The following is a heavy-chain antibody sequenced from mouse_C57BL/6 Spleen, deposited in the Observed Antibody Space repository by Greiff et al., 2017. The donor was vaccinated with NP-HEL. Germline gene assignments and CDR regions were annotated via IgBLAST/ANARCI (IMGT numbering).Heavy chain of an antibody. CDR1: GYSITSGYY. J-gene: IGHJ3*01. V-gene: IGHV3-6*01. CDR3: AVAYYGYAWFAY. CDR2: ISYDGSN. Sequence: EVKLMESGPGLVKPSQSLSLTCSVTGYSITSGYYWNWIRQFPGNKLEWMGYISYDGSNNYNPSLKNRISITSDTSKNQFFLKLNSVTTEDPATTYCAVAYYGYAWFAYWGQGTLVTVSA. D-gene: IGHD2-2*01.